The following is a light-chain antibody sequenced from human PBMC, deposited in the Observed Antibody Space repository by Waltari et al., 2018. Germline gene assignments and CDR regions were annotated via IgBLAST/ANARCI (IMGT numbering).Light chain of an antibody. J-gene: IGKJ5*01. CDR1: QSVSSSY. V-gene: IGKV3-20*01. Sequence: EIVLTQSPGTLSLSPGERATLSCRASQSVSSSYLAWYHQKPGQAPRLLIYGASSRATGIPGRFGGSVSGTDFTLTISRMVPDDFAFYYCQQYGSSPTFGQGTRLEIK. CDR2: GAS. CDR3: QQYGSSPT.